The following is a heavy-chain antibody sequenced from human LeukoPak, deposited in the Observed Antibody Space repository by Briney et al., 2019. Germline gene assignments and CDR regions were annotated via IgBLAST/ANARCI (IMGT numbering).Heavy chain of an antibody. V-gene: IGHV4-34*01. CDR1: GFTFSSYS. D-gene: IGHD6-19*01. Sequence: GSLRLSCEASGFTFSSYSMNWVRQPPGKGLEWIGEINHSGSTNYNPSLKSRVTISVDTSKNQFSLKLSSVTAADTAVYYCARMRGGWPVNRYYFDYWGQGTLVTVSS. J-gene: IGHJ4*02. CDR3: ARMRGGWPVNRYYFDY. CDR2: INHSGST.